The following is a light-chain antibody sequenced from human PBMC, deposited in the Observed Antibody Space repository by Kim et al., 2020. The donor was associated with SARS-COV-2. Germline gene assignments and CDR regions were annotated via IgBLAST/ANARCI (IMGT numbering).Light chain of an antibody. J-gene: IGKJ1*01. CDR1: QSISSW. V-gene: IGKV1-5*01. CDR3: QQYNSYSPGRWT. Sequence: DIQMTQSPSTLSASVGDRVTITCRASQSISSWLAWYQQKPGKAPKLLIYDASSLESGVPSRFSGSGSGTEFTLTISSLQPDDFATYYCQQYNSYSPGRWTFGQGTKVDIK. CDR2: DAS.